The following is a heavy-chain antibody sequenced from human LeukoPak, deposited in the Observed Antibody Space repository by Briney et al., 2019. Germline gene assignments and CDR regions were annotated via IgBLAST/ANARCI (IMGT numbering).Heavy chain of an antibody. J-gene: IGHJ4*02. D-gene: IGHD4-17*01. V-gene: IGHV3-23*01. Sequence: GGSLRLSCAASAFTFSSYAMSCVRQTPGKGMEWVSAISGSGGSTYYAASMHRPFTISRHNSKNPLYLQITSLRAEHTALYHCAKSQAVPGHRPRDFSTGFHYWGQGALVTLSS. CDR2: ISGSGGST. CDR1: AFTFSSYA. CDR3: AKSQAVPGHRPRDFSTGFHY.